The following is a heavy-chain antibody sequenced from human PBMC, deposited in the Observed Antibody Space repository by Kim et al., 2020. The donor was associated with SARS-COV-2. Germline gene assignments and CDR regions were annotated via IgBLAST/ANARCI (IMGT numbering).Heavy chain of an antibody. V-gene: IGHV3-23*02. J-gene: IGHJ6*02. D-gene: IGHD3-3*01. CDR3: AKDQRITIFGVVISQFYGMDV. Sequence: RFTISRDTSKNTLYLQMNSLRAEDTAVYYCAKDQRITIFGVVISQFYGMDVWGRGTTVTVSS.